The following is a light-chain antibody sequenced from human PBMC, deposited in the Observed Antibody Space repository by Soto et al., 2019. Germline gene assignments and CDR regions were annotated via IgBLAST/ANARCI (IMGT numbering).Light chain of an antibody. V-gene: IGLV2-18*02. Sequence: QSDLTQPPSVSRSPGQPVTISCTGTSSDVGSYNGVSWYQQPPGTAPKLIIYEGSTRPSGVPDRFSGSKSGNTASLTITGLQAEDEADYYCNSYTISGTYVFGTGTKVTVL. CDR3: NSYTISGTYV. CDR2: EGS. CDR1: SSDVGSYNG. J-gene: IGLJ1*01.